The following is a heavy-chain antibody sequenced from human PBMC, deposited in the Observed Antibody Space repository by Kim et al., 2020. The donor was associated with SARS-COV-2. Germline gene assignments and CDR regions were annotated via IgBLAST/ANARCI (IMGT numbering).Heavy chain of an antibody. Sequence: SETLSLTCTVSGGSISSYYWSWIRQPPGKGLEWIGYIYYSGSTNYNPSLKSRVTISVDTSKNQFSLKLSSVTAADTAVYYCARFEVTRSYFDYWGQGTLVTVSS. CDR2: IYYSGST. D-gene: IGHD2-21*02. CDR1: GGSISSYY. CDR3: ARFEVTRSYFDY. V-gene: IGHV4-59*01. J-gene: IGHJ4*02.